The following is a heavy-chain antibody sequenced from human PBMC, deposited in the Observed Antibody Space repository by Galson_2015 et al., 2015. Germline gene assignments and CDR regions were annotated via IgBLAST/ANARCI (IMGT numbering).Heavy chain of an antibody. J-gene: IGHJ5*02. D-gene: IGHD2-2*01. CDR2: ISSGSNTI. V-gene: IGHV3-48*02. CDR1: GFTFSTYS. CDR3: ARPRYCSTTSCYNWFDP. Sequence: SLRLSCAASGFTFSTYSMNWVRQAPGKGLEWVSYISSGSNTIYYADSVKGRFTISRDNAKNSLYLQMNSLRDEDTAMYYCARPRYCSTTSCYNWFDPWGQGTLVTVSS.